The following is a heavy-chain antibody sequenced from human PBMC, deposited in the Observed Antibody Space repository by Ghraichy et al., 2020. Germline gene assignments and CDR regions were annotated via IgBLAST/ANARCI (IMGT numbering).Heavy chain of an antibody. J-gene: IGHJ4*02. V-gene: IGHV3-7*01. D-gene: IGHD3-10*01. CDR2: IKQDGSEK. CDR1: GFTFSSYW. CDR3: ARDAGIYYGSGSVDY. Sequence: GESLNISCAASGFTFSSYWMSWVRQAPGKGLEWVANIKQDGSEKYYVDSVKGRFTISRDNAKNSLYLQMNSLRAEDTAVYYCARDAGIYYGSGSVDYWGQGTLVTVSS.